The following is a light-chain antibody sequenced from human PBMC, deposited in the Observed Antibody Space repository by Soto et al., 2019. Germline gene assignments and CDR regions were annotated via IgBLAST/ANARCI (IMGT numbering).Light chain of an antibody. V-gene: IGKV3-20*01. J-gene: IGKJ1*01. CDR2: DAS. Sequence: EIVLTQSPGTLSLSPGERATLSCRSSQSVSSSYLAWYQQKPGQAPRLLIYDASNRATGIPDRFSGSGSGTDFTRTISRLETEDFAVYYCQQYGNSPTFGQGTKVEIK. CDR1: QSVSSSY. CDR3: QQYGNSPT.